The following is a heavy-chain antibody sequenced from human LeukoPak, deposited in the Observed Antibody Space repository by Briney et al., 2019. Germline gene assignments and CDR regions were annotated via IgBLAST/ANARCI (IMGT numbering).Heavy chain of an antibody. CDR2: VNSDGTGT. Sequence: GSLRLSFATSGFPFRWYLMHWVRQAPGKGLVLGSRVNSDGTGTTYADSVEGRFTISRDNAKNTVYLQMHSLRAEDTAIYYCIRTLIVATSPYMDVWGKGTTVTVSS. V-gene: IGHV3-74*01. D-gene: IGHD5-12*01. CDR1: GFPFRWYL. CDR3: IRTLIVATSPYMDV. J-gene: IGHJ6*03.